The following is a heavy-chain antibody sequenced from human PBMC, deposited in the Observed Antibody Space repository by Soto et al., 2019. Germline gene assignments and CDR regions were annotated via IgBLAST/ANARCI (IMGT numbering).Heavy chain of an antibody. Sequence: GESLKISCAASGFTFSSYAMNWVRQAPGKGLEWVSAISPGGGSPYYTDSVKGRFTISRDNSKNTLYLQMNSLRAEDTAVYYCAKQIPAAGSDYWGQGTLVTV. CDR2: ISPGGGSP. CDR1: GFTFSSYA. V-gene: IGHV3-23*01. CDR3: AKQIPAAGSDY. D-gene: IGHD6-13*01. J-gene: IGHJ4*02.